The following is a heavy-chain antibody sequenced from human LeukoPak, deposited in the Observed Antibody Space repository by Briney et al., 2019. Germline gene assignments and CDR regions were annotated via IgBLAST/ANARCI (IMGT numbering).Heavy chain of an antibody. Sequence: RASVKVSCKASGYTFTGYYMHWVRQAPGQGLEWMGWINPNSGSTNYAQKFQGRVTMTRDTSISTAYMELSRLRSDDTAVYYCARVQLRYFDWLFDPDYWGQGTLVTVSS. D-gene: IGHD3-9*01. J-gene: IGHJ4*02. CDR1: GYTFTGYY. CDR3: ARVQLRYFDWLFDPDY. V-gene: IGHV1-2*02. CDR2: INPNSGST.